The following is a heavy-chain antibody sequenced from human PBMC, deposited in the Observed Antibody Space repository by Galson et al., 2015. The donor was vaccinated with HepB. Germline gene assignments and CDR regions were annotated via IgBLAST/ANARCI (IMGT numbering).Heavy chain of an antibody. CDR2: IYSGGST. Sequence: SLRLSCAASGFTVSSNYMSWVRQAPGKGLEWVSVIYSGGSTYYADSVKGRFTISRHNSKNTLYLQMNSLRAEDTAVYYCARGPRYYYDSSGPGYFDYWGQGTLVTVSS. CDR1: GFTVSSNY. D-gene: IGHD3-22*01. J-gene: IGHJ4*02. CDR3: ARGPRYYYDSSGPGYFDY. V-gene: IGHV3-53*04.